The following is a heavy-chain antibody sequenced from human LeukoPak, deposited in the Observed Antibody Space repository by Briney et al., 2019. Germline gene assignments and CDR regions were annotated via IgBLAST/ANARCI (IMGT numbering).Heavy chain of an antibody. J-gene: IGHJ6*02. D-gene: IGHD3-3*01. Sequence: ASVKVSCKASGYTFTSYGISWVRQAPGQGLEWMGWISAYNGNTNYAQKLQGRVTMTTDTSTSTAYMELRSLRSDDTAVYYCARGGDFLITIFGVVPQYYGMDVWGQGTTVTVSS. CDR3: ARGGDFLITIFGVVPQYYGMDV. CDR1: GYTFTSYG. CDR2: ISAYNGNT. V-gene: IGHV1-18*01.